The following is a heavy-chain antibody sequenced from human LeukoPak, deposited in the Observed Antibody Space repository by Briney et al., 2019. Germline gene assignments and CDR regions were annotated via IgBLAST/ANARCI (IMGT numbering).Heavy chain of an antibody. Sequence: GGSLRLSCAASGFTFSSYAMSWVRQAPGKGLEWVSALSGSGVNTYYADSVKSRFTISRDNSKNTLYLQMNSLRVEDTAVYYCAKDRSVSYYGTLDYWGQGTLVTVSS. CDR1: GFTFSSYA. D-gene: IGHD1-26*01. J-gene: IGHJ4*02. V-gene: IGHV3-23*01. CDR3: AKDRSVSYYGTLDY. CDR2: LSGSGVNT.